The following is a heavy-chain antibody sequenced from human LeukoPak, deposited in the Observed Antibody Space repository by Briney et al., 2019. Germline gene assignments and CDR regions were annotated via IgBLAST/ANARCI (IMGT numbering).Heavy chain of an antibody. CDR1: RFTFSSYG. J-gene: IGHJ4*02. Sequence: GGSLRLSCAASRFTFSSYGMHWVRQAPGKGLEWVAFIRYDGSDKYYADSVKGRFTISRDNSKNTLYLQMNSLRAEDTAVYYCAKSAYPNYYFDYWGQGTLVTVSS. V-gene: IGHV3-30*02. CDR2: IRYDGSDK. D-gene: IGHD1-7*01. CDR3: AKSAYPNYYFDY.